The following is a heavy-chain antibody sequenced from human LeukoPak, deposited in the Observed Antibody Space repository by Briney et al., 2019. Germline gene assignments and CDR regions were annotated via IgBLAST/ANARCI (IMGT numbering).Heavy chain of an antibody. D-gene: IGHD5-18*01. CDR2: MNPNSGNT. J-gene: IGHJ4*02. CDR1: GYTFTSYD. V-gene: IGHV1-8*01. CDR3: ARGLVDTAMVIPPPDY. Sequence: ASVKVSCKASGYTFTSYDINWVRQATGQGLEWMGWMNPNSGNTGYAQKFQGRVTLTRDTSTSTVYMELSSLRSEDTAVYYCARGLVDTAMVIPPPDYWGQGTLVTVSS.